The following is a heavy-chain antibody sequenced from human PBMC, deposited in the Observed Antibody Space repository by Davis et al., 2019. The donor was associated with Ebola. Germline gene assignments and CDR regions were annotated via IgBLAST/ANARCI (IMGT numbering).Heavy chain of an antibody. CDR1: GYTFTGYY. CDR2: ISAYNGNT. CDR3: ARDSVAGPFDY. V-gene: IGHV1-18*04. J-gene: IGHJ4*02. Sequence: ASVKVSCKASGYTFTGYYMHWVRQAPGQGLEWMGWISAYNGNTNYAQKLQGRVTMTTDTSTSTAYMELRSLRSDDTAVYYCARDSVAGPFDYWGQGTLVTVSS. D-gene: IGHD6-19*01.